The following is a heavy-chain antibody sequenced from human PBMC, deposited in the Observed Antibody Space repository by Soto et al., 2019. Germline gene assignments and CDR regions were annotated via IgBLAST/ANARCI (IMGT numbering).Heavy chain of an antibody. J-gene: IGHJ6*03. CDR3: ARRARPDFYYMDV. CDR2: ISSNGVCT. V-gene: IGHV3-64*01. D-gene: IGHD6-6*01. CDR1: GFTLSGYA. Sequence: EVQLAESGGGLAQLGGSLRLSCAASGFTLSGYAMDWVRQAPGKGLEYVSGISSNGVCTYYANSVQGRFTISRDNSKNTVYRQMGSLRPEDMAVYYCARRARPDFYYMDVWGKGTTVTVSS.